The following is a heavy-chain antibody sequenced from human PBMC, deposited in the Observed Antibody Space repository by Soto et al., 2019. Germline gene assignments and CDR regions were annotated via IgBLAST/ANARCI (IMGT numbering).Heavy chain of an antibody. D-gene: IGHD2-15*01. CDR3: AGVTDGKKLAY. CDR2: FYFTGST. CDR1: GGSVNSEHYY. Sequence: QVQLQVSGPGLVKSSETLSLTCTVSGGSVNSEHYYCNWIRHPPGKGLVLIGYFYFTGSTNYNPSLESRLTMSLDMSKNHFSLKLSSVTAADTAVYYCAGVTDGKKLAYWGQGTLVTVSS. V-gene: IGHV4-61*03. J-gene: IGHJ4*02.